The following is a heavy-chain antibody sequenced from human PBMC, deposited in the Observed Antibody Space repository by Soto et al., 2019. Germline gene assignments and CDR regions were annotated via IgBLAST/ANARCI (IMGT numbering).Heavy chain of an antibody. CDR1: GESFIGXX. D-gene: IGHD5-12*01. J-gene: IGHJ5*02. CDR2: INHRGSA. CDR3: ARTDIVTTNCFDP. V-gene: IGHV4-34*02. Sequence: QVHLQQWGAGLLKPSETXXXTCAVYGESFIGXXXXXXXQPPGKGLEWIGEINHRGSANYNPSLKSRVTISVDTSNNQFSLKLSSVTAADTSVYYCARTDIVTTNCFDPWGQGTLVTVSS.